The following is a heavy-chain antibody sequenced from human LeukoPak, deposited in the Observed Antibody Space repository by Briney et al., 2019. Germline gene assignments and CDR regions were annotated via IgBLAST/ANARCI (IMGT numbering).Heavy chain of an antibody. D-gene: IGHD6-13*01. CDR2: ISGSGGST. Sequence: PGGSLRLSCAASGFTFSSYAMSWVRQAPGKGLEWVSAISGSGGSTYYADSVKGRFTISRDNSKNTLYLQMNSLRAEDTAMYYCAKSDSSSWYYFDYWGQGTLVTVSS. J-gene: IGHJ4*02. CDR3: AKSDSSSWYYFDY. CDR1: GFTFSSYA. V-gene: IGHV3-23*01.